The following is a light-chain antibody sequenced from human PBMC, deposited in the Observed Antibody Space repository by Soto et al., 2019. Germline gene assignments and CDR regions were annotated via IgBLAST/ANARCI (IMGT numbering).Light chain of an antibody. CDR1: QSISSY. Sequence: DIQMTQSPSPLSASVGDRATITCRASQSISSYLNWYQQKPGKAPNLLIYAASSLQSGVPSRFGGSGSGTDFTLTISSLQPEDFATYYCQQSYSTPYTFGQGTKLEIK. CDR2: AAS. CDR3: QQSYSTPYT. V-gene: IGKV1-39*01. J-gene: IGKJ2*01.